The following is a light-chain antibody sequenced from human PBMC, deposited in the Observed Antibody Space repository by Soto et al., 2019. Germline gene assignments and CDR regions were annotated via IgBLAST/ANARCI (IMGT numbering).Light chain of an antibody. Sequence: DIQMTQSPSSLSASVRDRVSITCRASQSISTYLNWYQQKPGKAPKLLIYAASNLQSGVPSRFSGSGSGTDFTLTINSLQPEDFATYYCQQSYLSFTVGPGTKVDFK. CDR3: QQSYLSFT. CDR2: AAS. V-gene: IGKV1-39*01. CDR1: QSISTY. J-gene: IGKJ3*01.